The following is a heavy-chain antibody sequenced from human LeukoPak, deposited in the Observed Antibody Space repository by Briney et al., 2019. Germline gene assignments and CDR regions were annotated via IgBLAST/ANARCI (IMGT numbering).Heavy chain of an antibody. CDR2: ISYDGSNK. D-gene: IGHD2-21*01. J-gene: IGHJ4*02. V-gene: IGHV3-30*04. CDR3: ARSNRVRGGGYYY. CDR1: GFTFSSYA. Sequence: GGSLRLSCAASGFTFSSYAMHWVRQAPGKGLEWVAVISYDGSNKYYADSVKGRFTISSDNAKNSLYLQMNSLRGEDTAVYYCARSNRVRGGGYYYWGQGTLVTVSS.